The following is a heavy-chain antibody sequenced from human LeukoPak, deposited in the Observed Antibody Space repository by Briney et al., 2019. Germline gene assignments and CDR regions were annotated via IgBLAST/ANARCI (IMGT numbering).Heavy chain of an antibody. V-gene: IGHV3-48*03. Sequence: GGSLRLSCAASGFTFSSYEMNWVRQAPGKGLECVSYISSSGSTIYYADSVKGRFTISRDNAKNSLYLQMNSLRAEDTAVYYCARSLYSYGYEPFDYWGQGTLVTVSS. CDR1: GFTFSSYE. CDR2: ISSSGSTI. D-gene: IGHD5-18*01. J-gene: IGHJ4*02. CDR3: ARSLYSYGYEPFDY.